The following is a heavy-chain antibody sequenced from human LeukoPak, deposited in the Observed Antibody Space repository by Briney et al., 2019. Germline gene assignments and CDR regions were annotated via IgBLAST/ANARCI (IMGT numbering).Heavy chain of an antibody. CDR2: YDPDDAET. Sequence: ASVKVSCKVSGYTVTEFSIHWVRQAPGKGLEWMGGYDPDDAETVFARKFQGRVTMTEDTSTNTAYMELTCLISEDTAVYYCATGQTTPVLVDALHFWGQGTLVTVSS. V-gene: IGHV1-24*01. CDR3: ATGQTTPVLVDALHF. CDR1: GYTVTEFS. J-gene: IGHJ4*02. D-gene: IGHD4-17*01.